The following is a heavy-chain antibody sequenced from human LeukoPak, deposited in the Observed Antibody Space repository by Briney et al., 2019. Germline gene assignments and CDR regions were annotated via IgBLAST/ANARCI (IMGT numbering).Heavy chain of an antibody. D-gene: IGHD1-26*01. CDR1: GFTFSSYW. CDR3: ARALEYSGSFDAFDI. CDR2: IKQDGSEK. V-gene: IGHV3-7*01. Sequence: PGGSLRLSCAASGFTFSSYWMSWVRQAPGKGLEWVANIKQDGSEKYYVDSVKGRFTISRDNAKNSLYLQMNSLRAEDTAVYYCARALEYSGSFDAFDIWGQGTMVTVSS. J-gene: IGHJ3*02.